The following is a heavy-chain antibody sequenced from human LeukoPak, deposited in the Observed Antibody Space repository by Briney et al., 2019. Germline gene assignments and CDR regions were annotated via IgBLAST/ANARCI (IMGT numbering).Heavy chain of an antibody. CDR3: AKGHYSSDWPFDC. CDR2: TTTSGRTT. CDR1: GFSFSSYP. J-gene: IGHJ4*02. D-gene: IGHD6-19*01. V-gene: IGHV3-23*01. Sequence: GGSLRLSCAASGFSFSSYPMSWVRQAPGKGLEWVSGTTTSGRTTYYADSVKGRFTMSRDNSKDMMFLQMNSLTAEDTAVYYCAKGHYSSDWPFDCWGQGILVTVSS.